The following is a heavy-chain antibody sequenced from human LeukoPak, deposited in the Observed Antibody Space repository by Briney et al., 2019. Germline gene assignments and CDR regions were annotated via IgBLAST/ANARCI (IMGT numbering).Heavy chain of an antibody. D-gene: IGHD1-7*01. Sequence: PSETLSLTCTVSGGSISSYYWSWIRQPAGKGLEWIGRIYTSGSTNYNPSLKSRVTMSVDPSKNQFSLKLSSVTAADTAVYYCARARTGTELYYYYYYMDVWGKGTTVTVSS. V-gene: IGHV4-4*07. CDR3: ARARTGTELYYYYYYMDV. CDR2: IYTSGST. CDR1: GGSISSYY. J-gene: IGHJ6*03.